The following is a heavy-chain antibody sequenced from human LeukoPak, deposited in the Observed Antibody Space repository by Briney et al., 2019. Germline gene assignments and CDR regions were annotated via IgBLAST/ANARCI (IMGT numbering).Heavy chain of an antibody. CDR1: GFTFSSYI. CDR3: AREYGSGWYDY. CDR2: ISSSSSYI. D-gene: IGHD6-19*01. J-gene: IGHJ4*02. V-gene: IGHV3-21*01. Sequence: PGGSLRLSCAASGFTFSSYIMNWVRQAPGKGLEWVSSISSSSSYIYYADSVKGRFTISRDNAKNSLYLQMNSLTVEDTAVYYCAREYGSGWYDYWGQETLVTVSS.